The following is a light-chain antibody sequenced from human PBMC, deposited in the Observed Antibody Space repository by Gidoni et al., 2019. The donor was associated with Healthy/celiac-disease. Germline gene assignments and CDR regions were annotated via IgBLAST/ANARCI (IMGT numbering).Light chain of an antibody. CDR3: MQALQTRA. CDR1: QSLLHSNGYNY. CDR2: LGS. Sequence: DIVMTQSPLSLPVTPGEPASISCRSSQSLLHSNGYNYLDWYLQKPGQSSQLLIYLGSNRASGVPDRFSGSGSGKDFTLKISRVEAEDVGVYYCMQALQTRAFGQGTKVEIK. V-gene: IGKV2-28*01. J-gene: IGKJ1*01.